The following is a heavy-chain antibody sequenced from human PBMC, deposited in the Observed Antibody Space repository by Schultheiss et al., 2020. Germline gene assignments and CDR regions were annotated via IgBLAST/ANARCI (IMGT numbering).Heavy chain of an antibody. V-gene: IGHV1-2*02. CDR1: GYTFTSYG. CDR2: INPNSGGT. D-gene: IGHD3-10*01. J-gene: IGHJ4*02. CDR3: ARPVRGVLDY. Sequence: ASVKVSCKASGYTFTSYGISWVRQAPGQGLEWMGWINPNSGGTNYAQKFQGRVTMTRDTSISTAYMELSRLRSDDTAVYYCARPVRGVLDYWGQGTLVTVSS.